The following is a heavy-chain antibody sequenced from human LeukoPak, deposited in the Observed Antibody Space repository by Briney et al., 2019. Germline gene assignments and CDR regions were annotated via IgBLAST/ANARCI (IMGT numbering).Heavy chain of an antibody. Sequence: SETLSLTCTVSGGSISGYYWSWIRQPPGKGLEWIGEINHSGSTNYNPSLKSRVTISVDTSKNQFSLKLSSVTAADTAVYYCARALHSSGILDYWGQGTLVTVSS. CDR3: ARALHSSGILDY. CDR1: GGSISGYY. J-gene: IGHJ4*02. V-gene: IGHV4-34*01. CDR2: INHSGST. D-gene: IGHD6-19*01.